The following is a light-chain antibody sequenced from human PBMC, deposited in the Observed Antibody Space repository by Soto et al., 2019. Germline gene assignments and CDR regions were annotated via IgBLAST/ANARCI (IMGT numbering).Light chain of an antibody. CDR1: QSVSNL. CDR3: QQSHNTPRT. V-gene: IGKV1-39*01. CDR2: SAS. J-gene: IGKJ1*01. Sequence: DIQMTQSPSSLSASVGDRVTITCRASQSVSNLLNWYQQKPGKAPKLLFYSASSLQSGVPSRFSGSGSGTDFTLTISSLQPEDFATYYCQQSHNTPRTFGQGTKVDIK.